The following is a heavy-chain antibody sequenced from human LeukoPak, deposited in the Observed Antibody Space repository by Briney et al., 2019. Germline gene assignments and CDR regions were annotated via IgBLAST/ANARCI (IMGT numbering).Heavy chain of an antibody. D-gene: IGHD3-3*01. Sequence: SETLSLTCTVSGGSISSSSYYWGWIRQPAGKGLEWIGRIYTSGSTNYNPSLKSRVTMSVDTSKNQFSLKLSSVTAADTAVYYCARALWSGTITTRYYYMDVWGKGTTVTVSS. V-gene: IGHV4-61*02. CDR1: GGSISSSSYY. J-gene: IGHJ6*03. CDR3: ARALWSGTITTRYYYMDV. CDR2: IYTSGST.